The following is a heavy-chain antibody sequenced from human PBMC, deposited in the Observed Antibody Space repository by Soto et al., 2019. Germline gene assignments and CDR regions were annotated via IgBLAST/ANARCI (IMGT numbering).Heavy chain of an antibody. Sequence: SLGLSCAASVFTFSSYSMNWVRQAPGKGLEWGSSISSSSSYIYYADSVKGRFTISRDNAKNSLYLQMNSLRAEDTAVYYCARDKQYYDFWSGYYKPAPDAFDIWGQGTMVTVSS. V-gene: IGHV3-21*01. CDR3: ARDKQYYDFWSGYYKPAPDAFDI. J-gene: IGHJ3*02. D-gene: IGHD3-3*01. CDR2: ISSSSSYI. CDR1: VFTFSSYS.